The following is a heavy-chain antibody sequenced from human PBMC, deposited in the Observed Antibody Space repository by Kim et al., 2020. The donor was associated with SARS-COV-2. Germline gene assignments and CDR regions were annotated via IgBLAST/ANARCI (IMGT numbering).Heavy chain of an antibody. J-gene: IGHJ4*01. CDR2: IPIGGTT. CDR3: ARDDYKRSPPHFDY. CDR1: GGSISSKNYY. V-gene: IGHV4-39*07. Sequence: SETLSLTCTVSGGSISSKNYYWDWIRQPPGKRPEWIGTIPIGGTTDYNSSLKSRGTISMDTSMNQFSLKLNSVTAADSALFYCARDDYKRSPPHFDY. D-gene: IGHD3-10*01.